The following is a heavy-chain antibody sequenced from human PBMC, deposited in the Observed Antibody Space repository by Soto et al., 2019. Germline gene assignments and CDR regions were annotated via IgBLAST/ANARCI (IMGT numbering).Heavy chain of an antibody. J-gene: IGHJ6*02. D-gene: IGHD3-3*01. CDR2: ISSSSSYI. Sequence: GSLRLSCAASGFTFSSYSMNWVRQAPGKGLEWVSSISSSSSYIYYADSVKGRFTISRDNAKNSLYLQMNSLRAEDTAVYYCARGPFAKLYYYYGMDVWGQGTTVTVSS. CDR1: GFTFSSYS. CDR3: ARGPFAKLYYYYGMDV. V-gene: IGHV3-21*01.